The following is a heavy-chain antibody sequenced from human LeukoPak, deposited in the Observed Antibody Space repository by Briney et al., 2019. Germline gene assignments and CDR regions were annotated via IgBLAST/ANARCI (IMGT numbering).Heavy chain of an antibody. CDR3: ARAYYYDSSGYYFDY. CDR1: GGSISSYY. J-gene: IGHJ4*02. CDR2: IYYSGST. V-gene: IGHV4-59*01. Sequence: SETLSLTCTVSGGSISSYYWSWIRQPPGKGLEWIGYIYYSGSTNYNPSLKSRVTISVDTSKNQFSLKLSSVTAADTAVSYCARAYYYDSSGYYFDYWGQGTLVTVSS. D-gene: IGHD3-22*01.